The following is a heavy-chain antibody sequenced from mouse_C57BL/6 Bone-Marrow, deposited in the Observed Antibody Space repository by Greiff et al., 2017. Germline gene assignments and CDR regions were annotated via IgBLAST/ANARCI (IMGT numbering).Heavy chain of an antibody. J-gene: IGHJ4*01. CDR3: AIGDYYGSSYYAMDY. D-gene: IGHD1-1*01. V-gene: IGHV1-81*01. Sequence: VQLQQSGAELARPGASVKLSCKASGYTFTSYGISWVKQRTGQGLEWIGEIYPRSGNTYYNEKFKGKATLTADKSSSTAYMELRSLTSEDSAVYFCAIGDYYGSSYYAMDYWGQGTSVTVSS. CDR1: GYTFTSYG. CDR2: IYPRSGNT.